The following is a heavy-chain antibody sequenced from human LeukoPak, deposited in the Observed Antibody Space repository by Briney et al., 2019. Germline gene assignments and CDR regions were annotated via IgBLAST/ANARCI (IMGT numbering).Heavy chain of an antibody. Sequence: SETLSLTCTVSGASISSHYWSWIRQPPGEGLEWIGYISYSASTNYNPSLKSRVTISVDTSKNQFSLKLRSVTAADTAVYFCAIYYYDSSGYYYFDYWGQGTLVSVSS. CDR1: GASISSHY. J-gene: IGHJ4*02. D-gene: IGHD3-22*01. CDR3: AIYYYDSSGYYYFDY. CDR2: ISYSAST. V-gene: IGHV4-59*11.